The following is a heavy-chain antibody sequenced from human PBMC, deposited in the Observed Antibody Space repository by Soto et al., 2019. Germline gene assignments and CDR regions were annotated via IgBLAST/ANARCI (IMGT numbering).Heavy chain of an antibody. D-gene: IGHD3-22*01. J-gene: IGHJ4*02. Sequence: GGSLRLSCAASGFTFSSYGMHWVRQAPGKGLEWVSAISGSGGSTYYADSAKGRFTISRDNSKNTLYLQMNSLRAEDTAVYYCAKADPYYYDSSGYSYWGQGTLVTVSS. CDR1: GFTFSSYG. CDR3: AKADPYYYDSSGYSY. V-gene: IGHV3-23*01. CDR2: ISGSGGST.